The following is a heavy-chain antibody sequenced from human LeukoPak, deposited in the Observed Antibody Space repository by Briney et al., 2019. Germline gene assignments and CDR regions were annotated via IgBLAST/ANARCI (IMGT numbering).Heavy chain of an antibody. Sequence: ASVKVSCKASGYTFTSYGISWVRQAPGQGLEWMGWISAYNGNTNYAQKLQGRVTMTTDTSTSTAYMELGSLRSDDTAVYYCARVPRESSGWYAEDYWGQGTPVTVSS. V-gene: IGHV1-18*01. D-gene: IGHD6-19*01. CDR1: GYTFTSYG. CDR3: ARVPRESSGWYAEDY. J-gene: IGHJ4*02. CDR2: ISAYNGNT.